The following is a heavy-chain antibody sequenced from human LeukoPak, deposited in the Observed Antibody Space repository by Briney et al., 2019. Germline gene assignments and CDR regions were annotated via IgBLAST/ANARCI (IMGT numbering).Heavy chain of an antibody. D-gene: IGHD3-16*01. CDR1: GFTFSDYD. CDR3: GRAFPPLRSSSAGDL. Sequence: GGSLRLSCSASGFTFSDYDMNWVRQAPGKGLEWVSSISYLSSHVYYGDSVKGRFSISRDNAKNSLYLQMNSLGAEDTAIYYCGRAFPPLRSSSAGDLWGQGILVTVSS. CDR2: ISYLSSHV. V-gene: IGHV3-21*01. J-gene: IGHJ4*02.